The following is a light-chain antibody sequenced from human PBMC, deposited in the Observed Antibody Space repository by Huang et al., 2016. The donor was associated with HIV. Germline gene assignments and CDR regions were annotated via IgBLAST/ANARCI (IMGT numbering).Light chain of an antibody. Sequence: EIVLTQSPATLSLSPGERATLSCGASQSVNSNYLAWYQQKPGLAPRLVSYDSSSRAAGIPDRFSGSGSGTDFTLTISRLEAEDFAVYYCQQYGSSALSFGGGTKVEMK. CDR2: DSS. CDR1: QSVNSNY. J-gene: IGKJ4*01. V-gene: IGKV3D-20*01. CDR3: QQYGSSALS.